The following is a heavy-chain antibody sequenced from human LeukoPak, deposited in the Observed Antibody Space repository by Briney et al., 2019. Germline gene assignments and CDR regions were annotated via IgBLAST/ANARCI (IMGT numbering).Heavy chain of an antibody. J-gene: IGHJ4*02. Sequence: SETLSLTCVVYGGSFSNYYCSWIRQPPGKGLEWLGEINLSGSTNYNPSLKSRVTISGDTSKNQFSLKLTSVTAADTAVYYCAYSGTYYGRRPSLDDWGQGTLVTVSS. CDR3: AYSGTYYGRRPSLDD. D-gene: IGHD1-26*01. CDR1: GGSFSNYY. CDR2: INLSGST. V-gene: IGHV4-34*01.